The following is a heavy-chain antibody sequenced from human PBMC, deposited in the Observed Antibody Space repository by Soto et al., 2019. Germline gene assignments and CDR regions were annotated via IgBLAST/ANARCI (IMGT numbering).Heavy chain of an antibody. J-gene: IGHJ6*02. Sequence: ASVKVSCKASGYTFSRYGISWVRQAPGQGFEWMGWVSGYNGDTKYAQKVQGRVTMTVDTSTYTAYMELRSLTSDDTAKYYCAKNGQPPYYYYGMDVWGQGTTVTVSS. CDR3: AKNGQPPYYYYGMDV. V-gene: IGHV1-18*01. CDR2: VSGYNGDT. D-gene: IGHD2-8*01. CDR1: GYTFSRYG.